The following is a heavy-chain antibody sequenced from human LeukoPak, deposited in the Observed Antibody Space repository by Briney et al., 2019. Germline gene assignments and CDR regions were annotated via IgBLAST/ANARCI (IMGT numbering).Heavy chain of an antibody. CDR3: ARNSPLVYSSSSGYYYAMDV. V-gene: IGHV3-66*01. D-gene: IGHD6-6*01. CDR2: IYSGGST. CDR1: GFTFSSYA. Sequence: GGSLRLSCAASGFTFSSYAMSWVRQAPGKGLEWVSVIYSGGSTYYADSVKARFTISRDNSKNTLSLQMNSLRTEDTAVYYCARNSPLVYSSSSGYYYAMDVWGQGTTVTVSS. J-gene: IGHJ6*02.